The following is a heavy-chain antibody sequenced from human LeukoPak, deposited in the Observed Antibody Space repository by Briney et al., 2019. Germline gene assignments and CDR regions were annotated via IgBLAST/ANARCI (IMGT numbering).Heavy chain of an antibody. J-gene: IGHJ6*02. V-gene: IGHV4-39*07. Sequence: PSETLSLTCTVSGGSISSSSYYWGWIRQPPGKGLEWIGSIYYSGSTYYNPSLKSRVTISVDTSKNQFSLKLSSVTAADTAVYYCARDGPATDYYYYGMDVWGQGTTVTVSS. D-gene: IGHD4-17*01. CDR2: IYYSGST. CDR1: GGSISSSSYY. CDR3: ARDGPATDYYYYGMDV.